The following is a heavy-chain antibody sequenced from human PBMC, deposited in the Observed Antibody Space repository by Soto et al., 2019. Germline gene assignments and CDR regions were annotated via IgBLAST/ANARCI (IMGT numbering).Heavy chain of an antibody. V-gene: IGHV1-18*04. CDR2: ISPNNGNT. Sequence: QVQLVQSGGEVKKPGASVKVSCKASGYTFTSHGITWVRQAPGQGLEWMGWISPNNGNTNYAQRFQGRVTMTTDTSTSTAYMEVRSLRSDDTAVYYCSRGFYYDSRGDHLYYFDYWGQGTLVTVSP. CDR3: SRGFYYDSRGDHLYYFDY. J-gene: IGHJ4*02. CDR1: GYTFTSHG. D-gene: IGHD3-22*01.